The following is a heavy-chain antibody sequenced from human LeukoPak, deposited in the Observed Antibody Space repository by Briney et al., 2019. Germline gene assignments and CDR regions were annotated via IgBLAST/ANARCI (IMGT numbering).Heavy chain of an antibody. CDR1: GGSFSGHY. Sequence: PSETLSLTCAVSGGSFSGHYWNWIRQPPGKGLEWIGEINHGGSTNYNPSLKSRVTISVDTSKNQFSLKLSSVTAADTAVYYCARLTVTTGSIDYWGQGTLVTVSS. D-gene: IGHD4-17*01. V-gene: IGHV4-34*01. CDR3: ARLTVTTGSIDY. CDR2: INHGGST. J-gene: IGHJ4*02.